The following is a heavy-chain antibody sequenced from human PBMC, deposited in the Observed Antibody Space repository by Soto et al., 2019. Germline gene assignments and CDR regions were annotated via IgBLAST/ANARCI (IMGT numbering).Heavy chain of an antibody. CDR3: ARAGYCSSTSCSDAFDI. D-gene: IGHD2-2*01. J-gene: IGHJ3*02. CDR2: INAGNGNT. V-gene: IGHV1-3*01. Sequence: VASVKVSCKASGYTFTSYAMHWVRQAPGQRLEWMGWINAGNGNTKYSQKFQGRVTITRDTSASTAYMELSSLRSEDTAVYYCARAGYCSSTSCSDAFDIWGQGTMVTVSS. CDR1: GYTFTSYA.